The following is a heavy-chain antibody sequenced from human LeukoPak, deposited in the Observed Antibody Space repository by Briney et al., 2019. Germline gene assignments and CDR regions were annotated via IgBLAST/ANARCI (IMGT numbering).Heavy chain of an antibody. D-gene: IGHD3-22*01. V-gene: IGHV3-21*01. Sequence: GGSLRLSCAASGFTFSSYSMNWVRQAPGKGLEWVSPISSSSYIYYADSVKGRFTISRDNAKNSLYLQMNSLRAEDTAVYYCARVYYDSSYYYYYMDVWGKGTTVTVSS. CDR2: ISSSSYI. J-gene: IGHJ6*03. CDR3: ARVYYDSSYYYYYMDV. CDR1: GFTFSSYS.